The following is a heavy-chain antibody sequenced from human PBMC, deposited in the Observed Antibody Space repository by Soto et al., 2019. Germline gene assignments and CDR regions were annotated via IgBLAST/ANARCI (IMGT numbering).Heavy chain of an antibody. J-gene: IGHJ4*02. Sequence: QVQLQESGPGLVKPSQTLSLTCTVSGGSITSGDYYWSWIRQPPGKGLEWVGYNYYGGSTYYTPSPESRITISLDTANNQFSLALTSVTAADTAVYYCASGSTVINTLDFWGQGTLVTVSS. CDR2: NYYGGST. CDR1: GGSITSGDYY. D-gene: IGHD4-17*01. CDR3: ASGSTVINTLDF. V-gene: IGHV4-30-4*01.